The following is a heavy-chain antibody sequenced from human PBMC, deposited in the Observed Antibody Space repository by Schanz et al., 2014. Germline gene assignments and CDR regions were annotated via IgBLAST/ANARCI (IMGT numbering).Heavy chain of an antibody. V-gene: IGHV3-7*03. J-gene: IGHJ4*02. D-gene: IGHD5-12*01. CDR1: GFTFSTSA. CDR3: ARKVVATIGGYYDN. Sequence: EVQLLESGGGLVQPGGSLRLSCAASGFTFSTSAMSWVRQVPGKGLEWVANIKKDGSEKYYVDSVKGRFTISRDNAKNSLFLQMNSLRAEDTAVYYCARKVVATIGGYYDNWGQGTLVIVSS. CDR2: IKKDGSEK.